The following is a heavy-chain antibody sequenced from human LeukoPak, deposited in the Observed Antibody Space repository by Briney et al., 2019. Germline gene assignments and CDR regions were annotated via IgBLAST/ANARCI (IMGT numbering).Heavy chain of an antibody. CDR2: ISYDGSNK. D-gene: IGHD3-10*01. CDR3: ASSGRMDY. V-gene: IGHV3-30*04. CDR1: GFTFSSYA. J-gene: IGHJ4*02. Sequence: GRSLRLSCAASGFTFSSYAMHWVRQAPGKGLEWVAVISYDGSNKYYADSVKGRFTISRDNSKNTLYLQMNSLRAEDTAVYYCASSGRMDYWGQGTLVTVSS.